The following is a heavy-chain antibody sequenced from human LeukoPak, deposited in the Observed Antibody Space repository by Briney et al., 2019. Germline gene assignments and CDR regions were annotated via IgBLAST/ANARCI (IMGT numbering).Heavy chain of an antibody. V-gene: IGHV3-30*02. J-gene: IGHJ4*02. CDR1: GFTFSNNC. CDR2: TRYDERKT. Sequence: GGSLRLSCAASGFTFSNNCMHWVRHTPGKGLEWVASTRYDERKTMYGDSVRGRFTLSRDNSKNTLYLQMNSLTTDDSAVYYCAKARYSGSRARDFWGQGTLVTVSS. D-gene: IGHD1-26*01. CDR3: AKARYSGSRARDF.